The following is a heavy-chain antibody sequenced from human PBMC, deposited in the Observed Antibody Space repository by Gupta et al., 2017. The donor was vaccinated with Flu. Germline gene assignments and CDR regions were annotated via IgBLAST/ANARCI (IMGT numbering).Heavy chain of an antibody. CDR2: INWNGGST. Sequence: EVQLVESGGGVVRPGGSLRLSCAASGFTFDDYGMSWVRQAPGKGLEWVSGINWNGGSTGYADSVKGRFTISRDNAKNSLYLQMNSLRAEDTALYHCARDADDSSGYYLMGAFDIWGQGTMVTVSS. J-gene: IGHJ3*02. CDR1: GFTFDDYG. D-gene: IGHD3-22*01. CDR3: ARDADDSSGYYLMGAFDI. V-gene: IGHV3-20*01.